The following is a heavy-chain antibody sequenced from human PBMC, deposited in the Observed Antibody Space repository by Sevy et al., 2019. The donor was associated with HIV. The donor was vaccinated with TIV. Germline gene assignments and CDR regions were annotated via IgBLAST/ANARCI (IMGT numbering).Heavy chain of an antibody. CDR1: GFTFSSYG. J-gene: IGHJ4*02. D-gene: IGHD1-26*01. CDR3: ARESYERGAYYFDY. Sequence: GGSLGLSCAASGFTFSSYGMHWVRQAPGKGLEWVAVIWYDGSNKYYADSVKGRFTISRDNSKNTLYLQMNSLRAEDTAVYYCARESYERGAYYFDYWGQGTLVTVSS. V-gene: IGHV3-33*01. CDR2: IWYDGSNK.